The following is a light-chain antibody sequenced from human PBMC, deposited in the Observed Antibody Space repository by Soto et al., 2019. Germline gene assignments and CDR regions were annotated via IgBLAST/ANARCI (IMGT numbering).Light chain of an antibody. Sequence: QSALTQPPSVSGAPGQRVTISCTGSSSNIGAGYDVHWYQQLPGTAPKLLIYGNSNRPSGVPDRFSGSKSGTLASLAITGLQAEDEADYYCQSYDSSLSAVVFGGGTKVTVL. CDR2: GNS. CDR1: SSNIGAGYD. CDR3: QSYDSSLSAVV. J-gene: IGLJ2*01. V-gene: IGLV1-40*01.